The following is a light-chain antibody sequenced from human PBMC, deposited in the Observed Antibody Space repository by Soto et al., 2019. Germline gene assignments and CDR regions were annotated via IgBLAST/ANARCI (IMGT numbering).Light chain of an antibody. CDR1: QSVSSTY. J-gene: IGKJ1*01. Sequence: EIVLTQSPGTLSLSPGERATLSCRASQSVSSTYLVWYQQKPGQAPRLLMYGASSRATGIPDRFSGSGSGTDFTLTISRLEPEDFAVYYCQEYGSSRTFGQGTKVDI. CDR2: GAS. V-gene: IGKV3-20*01. CDR3: QEYGSSRT.